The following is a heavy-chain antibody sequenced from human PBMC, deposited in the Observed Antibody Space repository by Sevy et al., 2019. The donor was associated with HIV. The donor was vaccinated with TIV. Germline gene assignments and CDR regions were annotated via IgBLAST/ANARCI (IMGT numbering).Heavy chain of an antibody. J-gene: IGHJ6*02. D-gene: IGHD6-13*01. CDR2: IYSGGST. V-gene: IGHV3-53*01. Sequence: GGSLRLSCAASGFTFSSYSMSWVRQAPGKGLEWVSVIYSGGSTYYADSVKGRFTISRDNSKNTLYLQMNSLRAEDTAVYYCARDTRAAAGYYYYYGMDVWGQGTTVTVSS. CDR3: ARDTRAAAGYYYYYGMDV. CDR1: GFTFSSYS.